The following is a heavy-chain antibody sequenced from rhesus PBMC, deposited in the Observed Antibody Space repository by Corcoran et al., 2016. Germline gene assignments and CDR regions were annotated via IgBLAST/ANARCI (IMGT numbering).Heavy chain of an antibody. CDR1: GYSISYGYG. Sequence: QVQLQESGPGLVKPSETLSLTCGVSGYSISYGYGWSWIRQSPGKGLEWVGSTGGGGGGTNYNPSLKSRVTISKDTTKNQYSLNLTSGTAADTAVYYCARVTGYTRGWDGAYGLDSWGQGVVVIVSS. J-gene: IGHJ6*01. V-gene: IGHV4-127*01. CDR2: TGGGGGGT. D-gene: IGHD6-31*01. CDR3: ARVTGYTRGWDGAYGLDS.